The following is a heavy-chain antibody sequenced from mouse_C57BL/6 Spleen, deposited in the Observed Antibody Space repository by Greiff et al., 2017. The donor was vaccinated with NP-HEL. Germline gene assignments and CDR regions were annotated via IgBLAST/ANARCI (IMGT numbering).Heavy chain of an antibody. CDR1: GFNIKDDY. Sequence: VQLKQSGAELVRPGASVKLSCTASGFNIKDDYMHWVKQRPEQGLEWIGWIDPENGDTEYASKFQGKATITADTSSNTAYLQLSSLTSEDTAVYYCTHGSSDYWGQGTTLTVSS. D-gene: IGHD1-1*01. V-gene: IGHV14-4*01. CDR3: THGSSDY. CDR2: IDPENGDT. J-gene: IGHJ2*01.